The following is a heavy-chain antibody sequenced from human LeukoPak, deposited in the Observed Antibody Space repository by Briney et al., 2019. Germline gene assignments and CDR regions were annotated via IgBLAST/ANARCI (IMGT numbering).Heavy chain of an antibody. CDR1: GGSFSDYY. Sequence: PSETLSLTCAVYGGSFSDYYWTWIRQPPGRGLEWIGEINHSGTTNYNPSLKSRVTISVDMSRKHFSLKLISVTAAGTAVYYCARGSSVLVRGVIWGGDYFDFWGQGALVTVSS. CDR3: ARGSSVLVRGVIWGGDYFDF. CDR2: INHSGTT. V-gene: IGHV4-34*01. D-gene: IGHD3-10*01. J-gene: IGHJ4*02.